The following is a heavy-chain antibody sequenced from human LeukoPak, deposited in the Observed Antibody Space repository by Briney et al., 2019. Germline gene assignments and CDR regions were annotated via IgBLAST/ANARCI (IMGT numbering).Heavy chain of an antibody. J-gene: IGHJ4*02. CDR2: ISSSSSYI. V-gene: IGHV3-21*01. D-gene: IGHD6-6*01. Sequence: GGSPRLSCAASGFTFSSYSMNWVRQAPGKGLEWVSSISSSSSYIYYADSVKGRFTISRDNAKNSLYLQMNSLRAEDTAVYYCARSLGTARQMSNYWGQGTLVTVSS. CDR3: ARSLGTARQMSNY. CDR1: GFTFSSYS.